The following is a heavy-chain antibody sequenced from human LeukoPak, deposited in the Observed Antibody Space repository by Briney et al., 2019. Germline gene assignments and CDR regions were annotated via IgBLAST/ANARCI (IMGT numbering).Heavy chain of an antibody. J-gene: IGHJ3*02. CDR1: GYTFTGYY. CDR3: ARGPSHGAFDI. CDR2: INPNSGGT. V-gene: IGHV1-2*02. Sequence: GASVKVSCKASGYTFTGYYMHWLRQAPGQRLEWMGWINPNSGGTNYAQKFQGRVTMTRDTSVSTAYMELSSLRSDDTAVYYCARGPSHGAFDIWGQGTMVTVSS.